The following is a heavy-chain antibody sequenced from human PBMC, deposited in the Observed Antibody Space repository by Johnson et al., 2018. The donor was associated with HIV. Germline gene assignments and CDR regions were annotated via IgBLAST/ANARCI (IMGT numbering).Heavy chain of an antibody. CDR1: GFTVSINY. Sequence: VQLVESGGGLIQPGGSLRLSCAASGFTVSINYMSWVRQAPGKGLEWVSVIYSGGYTYYADSVQGRFTISRDNSKNTLYLQMNSLRVEDTAVYYCASSYSESDAFDIWGQGTMVTVSS. D-gene: IGHD3-10*01. CDR3: ASSYSESDAFDI. CDR2: IYSGGYT. V-gene: IGHV3-53*01. J-gene: IGHJ3*02.